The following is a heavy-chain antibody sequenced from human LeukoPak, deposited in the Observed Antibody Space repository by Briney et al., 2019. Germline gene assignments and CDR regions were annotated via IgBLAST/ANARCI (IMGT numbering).Heavy chain of an antibody. CDR2: ISSSSSTI. J-gene: IGHJ4*02. Sequence: SGGSLRLSCAASGFTFSSYSMNWVRQAPGKGLEWVSCISSSSSTIYYADSVKGRFTISRDNAKNSLYLQMNSLRAEDTAVYYCAKDEAPTTVRSHFDYWGQGTLVTVSS. V-gene: IGHV3-48*04. D-gene: IGHD4-11*01. CDR3: AKDEAPTTVRSHFDY. CDR1: GFTFSSYS.